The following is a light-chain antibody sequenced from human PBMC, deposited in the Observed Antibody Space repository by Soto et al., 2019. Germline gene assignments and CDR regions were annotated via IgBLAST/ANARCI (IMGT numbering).Light chain of an antibody. CDR3: GTWDSRLRNWV. Sequence: QSVLTQPPSVSAAPGQKVTISCSGSSSNIGNNSVSWYQQLPGTAPKLLIYENNKRPSGIPDRFSGSKSGTSATLGITGLQTGDEADYYCGTWDSRLRNWVFGGGTKLTVL. CDR2: ENN. V-gene: IGLV1-51*02. J-gene: IGLJ3*02. CDR1: SSNIGNNS.